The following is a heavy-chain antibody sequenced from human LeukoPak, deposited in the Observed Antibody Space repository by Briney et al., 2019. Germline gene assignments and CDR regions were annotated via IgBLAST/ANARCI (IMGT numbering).Heavy chain of an antibody. CDR1: GGSINSYY. J-gene: IGHJ4*02. CDR3: ARGKSYCGGVCYGY. CDR2: IYSSGST. D-gene: IGHD2-21*02. V-gene: IGHV4-4*07. Sequence: SETLSLTCNVSGGSINSYYWSWIRQPAGEGLEWIGRIYSSGSTNYNPSLKSRVTMSVDTSKNQFSLKLSSVTAADTAVYYCARGKSYCGGVCYGYWGRGTLVTVSS.